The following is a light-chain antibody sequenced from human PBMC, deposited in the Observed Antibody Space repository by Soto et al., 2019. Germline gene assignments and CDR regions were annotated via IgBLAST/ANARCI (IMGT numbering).Light chain of an antibody. J-gene: IGKJ1*01. V-gene: IGKV1-5*03. CDR1: QSISIW. CDR2: KAS. CDR3: QQYSTYTPRT. Sequence: DIQMTQSPSTLSASVGDRVTITCRASQSISIWLAWYQQKPGKAPKILIYKASSLESGVPSRFSGSGSGTEFTLTISSLQPDDFANYHCQQYSTYTPRTFGKGTKVDIX.